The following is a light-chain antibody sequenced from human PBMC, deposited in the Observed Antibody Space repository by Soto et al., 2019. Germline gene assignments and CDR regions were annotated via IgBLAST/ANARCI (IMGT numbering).Light chain of an antibody. Sequence: EIVMTQSPATLSVSPGERATLSCRASQSVGSNLVWYQQKPGQAPRLLIYGSSTRSTGIPARFSGSGSGAEFTLPISSLQSEDFAVYYYQQYNNWPPYTFGQGTKLEIK. J-gene: IGKJ2*01. CDR3: QQYNNWPPYT. V-gene: IGKV3-15*01. CDR1: QSVGSN. CDR2: GSS.